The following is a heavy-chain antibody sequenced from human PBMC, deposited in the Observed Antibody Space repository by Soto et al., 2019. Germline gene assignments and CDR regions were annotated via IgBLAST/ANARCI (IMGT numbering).Heavy chain of an antibody. Sequence: ASVKGSCKASGYTFTSYAMHWVRQAPGQRLEWMGWINAGNGNTKYSQKFQGRVTITRDTSASTAYMELSSLRSEDTAVYYCARSRGYDSFQFDYWGQGTLVTVSS. CDR2: INAGNGNT. D-gene: IGHD5-12*01. J-gene: IGHJ4*02. V-gene: IGHV1-3*01. CDR1: GYTFTSYA. CDR3: ARSRGYDSFQFDY.